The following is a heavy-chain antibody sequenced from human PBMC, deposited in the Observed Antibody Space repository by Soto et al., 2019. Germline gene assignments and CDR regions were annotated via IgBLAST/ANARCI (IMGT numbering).Heavy chain of an antibody. Sequence: WASVKVSCKASGYTFTSYDMHWVRQTPGQGLEWMGIINPSGGSTSYAQKFQGRVTMTRDTSTSTVYMELSSLRSEDTAVYYCARDYGDYVESYYYYGMDVWGQGTTVTVSS. D-gene: IGHD4-17*01. J-gene: IGHJ6*02. V-gene: IGHV1-46*01. CDR2: INPSGGST. CDR3: ARDYGDYVESYYYYGMDV. CDR1: GYTFTSYD.